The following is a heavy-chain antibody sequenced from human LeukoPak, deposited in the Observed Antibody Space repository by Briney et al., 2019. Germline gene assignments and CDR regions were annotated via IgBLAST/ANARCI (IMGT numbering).Heavy chain of an antibody. D-gene: IGHD2-2*01. V-gene: IGHV3-20*04. CDR2: INWNGGST. J-gene: IGHJ4*02. CDR3: ARVGSSSSSLPNDY. Sequence: GGSLRLSCAASGFTFDDYGMSWVRQAPGKGLEWVSGINWNGGSTGYADSVKGRFTISRDNAKNSLYLQMNSLRAEDTALYYCARVGSSSSSLPNDYWGQGTPVTVSS. CDR1: GFTFDDYG.